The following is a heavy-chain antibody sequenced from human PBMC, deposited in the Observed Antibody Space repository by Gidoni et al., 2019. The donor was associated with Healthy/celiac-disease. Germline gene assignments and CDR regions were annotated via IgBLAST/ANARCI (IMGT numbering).Heavy chain of an antibody. D-gene: IGHD3-3*01. J-gene: IGHJ6*02. Sequence: QVQLQESGPGLVKPSETLSLTCPVAGGSISSYYWSWIRQPPGKGLEWIGYIYYSGSTNYNPTLKSRVTISVDTSKNQFSLKLSSVTAADTAVYYCASSGDFWSADRYYYYYGMDVWGQGTTVTVSS. CDR1: GGSISSYY. CDR2: IYYSGST. V-gene: IGHV4-59*01. CDR3: ASSGDFWSADRYYYYYGMDV.